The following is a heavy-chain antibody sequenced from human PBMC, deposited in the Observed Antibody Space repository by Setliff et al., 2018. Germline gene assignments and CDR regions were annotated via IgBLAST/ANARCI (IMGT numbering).Heavy chain of an antibody. D-gene: IGHD3-10*01. CDR3: ARQMSPPGMARARGFNWFDP. V-gene: IGHV4-39*01. Sequence: SETLSLTCSASGGPISSSSYYWVWIRQPPGKGLEWIGAIFYDGDSYYNPSLKGRVTMSADTSKNVFSLKLRSVTAADTSVYYCARQMSPPGMARARGFNWFDPWGQGTQVTVSS. CDR1: GGPISSSSYY. CDR2: IFYDGDS. J-gene: IGHJ5*02.